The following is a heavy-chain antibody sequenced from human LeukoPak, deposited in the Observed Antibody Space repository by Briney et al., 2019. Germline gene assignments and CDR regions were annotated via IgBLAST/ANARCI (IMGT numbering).Heavy chain of an antibody. CDR2: IIPIFGTA. Sequence: ASVKVSCKASGGTFSSYAISWVRQAPGQGLEWMGGIIPIFGTANYAQKFQGRVTITADESTSTAYMELSSLRSEDTAVYYCARSASTGRLDGDYMDVWGKGTTVTVSS. D-gene: IGHD2-8*01. J-gene: IGHJ6*03. V-gene: IGHV1-69*13. CDR1: GGTFSSYA. CDR3: ARSASTGRLDGDYMDV.